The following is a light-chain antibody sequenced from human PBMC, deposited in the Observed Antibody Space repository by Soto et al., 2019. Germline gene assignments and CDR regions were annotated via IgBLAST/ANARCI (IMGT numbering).Light chain of an antibody. Sequence: DIQMTQSPPSLSASVGDTITITCRASQSISTYLDWYQVTPGKAPKVLIYAASTLQNGVPSRFSGSGSGTEFTLTISSLQPDDFATYYCQQYNSYWTFGQGTKVDIK. CDR1: QSISTY. CDR2: AAS. J-gene: IGKJ1*01. CDR3: QQYNSYWT. V-gene: IGKV1-5*01.